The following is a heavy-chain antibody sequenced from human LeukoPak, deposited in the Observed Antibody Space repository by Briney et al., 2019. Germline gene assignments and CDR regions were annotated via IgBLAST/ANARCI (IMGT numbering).Heavy chain of an antibody. V-gene: IGHV4-34*01. Sequence: SETLSLTCAVYGGSFSGYYWSWIRQPPGKGLEWIGEINHSGSTNYNPPLKSRVTISVDTSKNQFSLKLSSVTAADTAVYYCARRPRIAAAGTPYYYGMDVWGQGTTVTVSS. CDR2: INHSGST. CDR3: ARRPRIAAAGTPYYYGMDV. CDR1: GGSFSGYY. D-gene: IGHD6-13*01. J-gene: IGHJ6*02.